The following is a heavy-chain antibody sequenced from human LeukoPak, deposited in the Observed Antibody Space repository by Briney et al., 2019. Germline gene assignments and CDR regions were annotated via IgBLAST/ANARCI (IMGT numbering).Heavy chain of an antibody. CDR3: AKESGYSYGFDY. Sequence: PGGSLRLSCAASGFTFSSYGIHWVRQAPGKGLEWVAFIRYDGSNKYYADSVKGRFTISRDNSKNTLYLQMNSLRAEDTAVYYCAKESGYSYGFDYWGQGTLVTVSS. CDR2: IRYDGSNK. D-gene: IGHD5-18*01. CDR1: GFTFSSYG. J-gene: IGHJ4*02. V-gene: IGHV3-30*02.